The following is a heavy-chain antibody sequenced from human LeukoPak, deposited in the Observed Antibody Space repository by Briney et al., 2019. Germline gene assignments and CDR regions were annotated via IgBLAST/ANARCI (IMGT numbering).Heavy chain of an antibody. J-gene: IGHJ4*02. CDR1: GGSISSSRYY. V-gene: IGHV4-39*01. Sequence: SEILSLTCTVSGGSISSSRYYWAWIRQPPGKGLEWIGSVFYTGTTDYNPSLNSRVTISIDTSKNQFSLNLGSVTAADSAFYYCAKYGSGTYWGQGTLVTVSS. D-gene: IGHD3-10*01. CDR3: AKYGSGTY. CDR2: VFYTGTT.